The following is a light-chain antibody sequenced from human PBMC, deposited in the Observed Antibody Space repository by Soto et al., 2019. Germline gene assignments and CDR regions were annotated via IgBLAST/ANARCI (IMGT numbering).Light chain of an antibody. CDR1: QSVSSY. V-gene: IGKV3-11*01. Sequence: EIVLTQSPATLSLSPGERATLSCRASQSVSSYLAWYQQKPGQAPRLLIYDASTRATGIPARFSGSGSGTELTLTISSLEPEDYAFYYCQQRSNWPPITFGQGTRLEIK. J-gene: IGKJ5*01. CDR2: DAS. CDR3: QQRSNWPPIT.